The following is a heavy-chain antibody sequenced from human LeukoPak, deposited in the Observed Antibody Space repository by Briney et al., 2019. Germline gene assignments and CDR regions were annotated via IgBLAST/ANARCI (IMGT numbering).Heavy chain of an antibody. CDR2: IVPFFGTA. J-gene: IGHJ4*02. CDR3: AREAARVWFGELLQSNYFDY. D-gene: IGHD3-10*01. Sequence: GASVKVSCKASGGTFSSYAISWVRQAPGQGLEWIGRIVPFFGTANYAQKFQGRVTITTDESTSTAYMELSSLRSEDTAVYYCAREAARVWFGELLQSNYFDYWGQGTLVTVSS. CDR1: GGTFSSYA. V-gene: IGHV1-69*05.